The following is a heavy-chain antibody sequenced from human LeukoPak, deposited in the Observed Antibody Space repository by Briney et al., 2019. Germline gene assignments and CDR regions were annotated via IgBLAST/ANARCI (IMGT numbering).Heavy chain of an antibody. V-gene: IGHV4-38-2*02. Sequence: PSETLSLTCTVSGYSITNAYYWGWIRQPPGKGLEWIGSIYHSGSTYYNPSLKSRVTISADKSISTAYLQWSSLKASDTAMYYCARFLVPAAMNYNWFDPWGQGTLVTVSS. D-gene: IGHD2-2*01. CDR3: ARFLVPAAMNYNWFDP. CDR2: IYHSGST. CDR1: GYSITNAYY. J-gene: IGHJ5*02.